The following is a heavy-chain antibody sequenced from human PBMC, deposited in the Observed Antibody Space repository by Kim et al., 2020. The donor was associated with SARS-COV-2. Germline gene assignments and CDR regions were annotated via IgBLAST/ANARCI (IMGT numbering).Heavy chain of an antibody. CDR3: AREFFRYCSGGSCKALYYYGMDV. CDR2: ISSSGSTI. V-gene: IGHV3-11*01. D-gene: IGHD2-15*01. J-gene: IGHJ6*02. Sequence: GGSLILSCAASGFTFSDYYMSWIRQAPGKGLEWVSYISSSGSTIYYADSVKGRFTISRDNAKNSLYLQMNSLRAEDTAVYYCAREFFRYCSGGSCKALYYYGMDVWGQGTTVTVSS. CDR1: GFTFSDYY.